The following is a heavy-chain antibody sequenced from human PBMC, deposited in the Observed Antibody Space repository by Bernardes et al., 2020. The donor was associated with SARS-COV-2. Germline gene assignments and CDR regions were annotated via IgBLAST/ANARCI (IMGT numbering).Heavy chain of an antibody. D-gene: IGHD3-10*01. Sequence: SETLSLTCSVSGAAVRSHLYHWTWIRQTPATGLEWIGYVYYTGRTDYNPSLESRVTISVDNSKNQFSLKLTSVTAADTAVYYCTRDDGGRGLPDFWGQGIPVTVSS. J-gene: IGHJ4*02. CDR3: TRDDGGRGLPDF. V-gene: IGHV4-61*01. CDR1: GAAVRSHLYH. CDR2: VYYTGRT.